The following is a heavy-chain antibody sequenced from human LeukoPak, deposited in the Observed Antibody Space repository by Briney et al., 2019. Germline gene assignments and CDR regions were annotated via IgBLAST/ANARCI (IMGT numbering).Heavy chain of an antibody. J-gene: IGHJ1*01. V-gene: IGHV3-72*01. D-gene: IGHD2-15*01. CDR1: GFTVSDHY. Sequence: GGSLRLSCVASGFTVSDHYLDWVRQAPGKGLEWVGLIRKKSDRYTTEYAASVKGRFTISREDSTNSVYLQMSSLKSEDTAVYYFADIGGGGSNTRWGEGTVVTVSS. CDR2: IRKKSDRYTT. CDR3: ADIGGGGSNTR.